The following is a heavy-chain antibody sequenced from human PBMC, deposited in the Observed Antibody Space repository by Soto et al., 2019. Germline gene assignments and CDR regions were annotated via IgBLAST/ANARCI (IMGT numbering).Heavy chain of an antibody. CDR1: GGTFSSYT. CDR2: IIPILGIA. J-gene: IGHJ4*02. CDR3: ASRAAAGHFDY. D-gene: IGHD6-13*01. Sequence: QVQLVQSGAEVKKPGSSVKVSCKASGGTFSSYTISWVRQAPGQGLEWMGRIIPILGIANYAQKFQGRVTITADKSTSKAYMELSSLRSEDTAVYYCASRAAAGHFDYWGQGTLVTVSS. V-gene: IGHV1-69*02.